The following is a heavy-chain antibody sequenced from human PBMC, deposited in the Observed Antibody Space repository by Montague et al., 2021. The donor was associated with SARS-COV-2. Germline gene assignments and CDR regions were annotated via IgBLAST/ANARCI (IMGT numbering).Heavy chain of an antibody. CDR1: GDSVSSNSAA. CDR3: AREGTVPGPRGIYFDD. Sequence: CAISGDSVSSNSAAWNWIRQSPSGGLEWLGRTYYRSKWYTDYAPSVKTRITITPDTSSNQFPLHLNSVTPGDTAVYYCAREGTVPGPRGIYFDDWGQGTLVTVSS. D-gene: IGHD1-1*01. V-gene: IGHV6-1*01. J-gene: IGHJ4*02. CDR2: TYYRSKWYT.